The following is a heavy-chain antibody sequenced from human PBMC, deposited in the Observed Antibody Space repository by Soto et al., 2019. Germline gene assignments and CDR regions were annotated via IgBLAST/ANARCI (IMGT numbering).Heavy chain of an antibody. CDR3: AKAPSLPRYCSSTSCSNYYYYMDV. V-gene: IGHV3-23*01. Sequence: QLGGSLRLSCAASGFTFSSYAMSWVRQAPGKGLEWVSAISGSGGSTYYADSVKGRFTISRDNSKNTLYLQMNSLRAEDTAVYYCAKAPSLPRYCSSTSCSNYYYYMDVWGKGTTVTVSS. CDR2: ISGSGGST. D-gene: IGHD2-2*01. CDR1: GFTFSSYA. J-gene: IGHJ6*03.